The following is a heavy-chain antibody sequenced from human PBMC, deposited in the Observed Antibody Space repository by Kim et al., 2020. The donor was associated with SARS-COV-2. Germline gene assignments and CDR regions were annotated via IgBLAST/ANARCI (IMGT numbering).Heavy chain of an antibody. CDR1: GGTFSSYA. V-gene: IGHV1-69*13. Sequence: SVKVSCKASGGTFSSYAISWVRQAPGQGLEWMGGIIPIFGTANYAQKFQGRVTITADESTSTAYMELISLRSEDTAVYYCAREPSTAMASAAYNWFDPWGQGTLVTVSS. CDR2: IIPIFGTA. J-gene: IGHJ5*02. CDR3: AREPSTAMASAAYNWFDP. D-gene: IGHD5-18*01.